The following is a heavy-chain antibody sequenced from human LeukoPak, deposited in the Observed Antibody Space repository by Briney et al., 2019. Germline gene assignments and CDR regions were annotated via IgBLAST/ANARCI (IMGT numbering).Heavy chain of an antibody. Sequence: GGPLRLSCAASGFTFISYGMNWVRQAPGRGPEWVSGITGSGDGTYYADSVKGRFVISRDNSKNTLYLQMNSLRAEDTAVYYCAKVSGDGYYYYYMAVWGTGTTVIVSS. D-gene: IGHD7-27*01. CDR2: ITGSGDGT. J-gene: IGHJ6*03. V-gene: IGHV3-23*01. CDR1: GFTFISYG. CDR3: AKVSGDGYYYYYMAV.